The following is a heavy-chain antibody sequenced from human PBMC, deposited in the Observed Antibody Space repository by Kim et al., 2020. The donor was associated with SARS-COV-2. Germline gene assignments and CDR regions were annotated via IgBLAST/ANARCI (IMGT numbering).Heavy chain of an antibody. Sequence: AKGRVTISSDNSKTTLDLQMTSLRAEDTAVYYCARSPYSSSWYSLDYFDYWGQGTLVTVSS. CDR3: ARSPYSSSWYSLDYFDY. J-gene: IGHJ4*02. V-gene: IGHV3-30*01. D-gene: IGHD6-13*01.